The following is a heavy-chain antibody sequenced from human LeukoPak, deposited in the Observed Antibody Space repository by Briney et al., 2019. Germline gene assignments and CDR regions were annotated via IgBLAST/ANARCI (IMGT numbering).Heavy chain of an antibody. J-gene: IGHJ2*01. CDR2: IYHSGST. V-gene: IGHV4-59*08. Sequence: SETLSLTCTVSGGSISSYYWSWIRQPPGKRLEWIGYIYHSGSTNYNSSLKSRVTISVDTSKNQFSLKLSSVTAADTAVYYCARLTAYFDLWGRGTLVTVSS. CDR3: ARLTAYFDL. CDR1: GGSISSYY.